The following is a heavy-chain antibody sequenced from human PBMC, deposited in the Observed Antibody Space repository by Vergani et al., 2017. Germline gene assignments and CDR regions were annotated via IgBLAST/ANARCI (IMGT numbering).Heavy chain of an antibody. D-gene: IGHD3-3*01. CDR3: ASGGNEGVFGVGKNDY. V-gene: IGHV1-69*13. Sequence: QVQLVQSGAEVKKPGASVKVSCKASGGTFSSYAISWVRQAPGQGLEWMGGIIPIFGTANYAQKFQGRVTITADESTSTAYMELSSLRSEDTAVYYCASGGNEGVFGVGKNDYWGQGTLVTVSS. CDR2: IIPIFGTA. J-gene: IGHJ4*02. CDR1: GGTFSSYA.